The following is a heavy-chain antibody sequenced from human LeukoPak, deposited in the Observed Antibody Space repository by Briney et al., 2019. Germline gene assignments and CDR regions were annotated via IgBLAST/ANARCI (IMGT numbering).Heavy chain of an antibody. V-gene: IGHV4-59*01. J-gene: IGHJ4*02. CDR1: GGSISSYY. D-gene: IGHD1-26*01. CDR2: IYYSGST. CDR3: ARTTGSLRHFDY. Sequence: SETLSLTCTVSGGSISSYYWSWIRQPPGKGLEWIGYIYYSGSTNYNPSLKSRVTISVDTSKNQFSLKLSSVTAADTAMYYCARTTGSLRHFDYWGQGILVTVSS.